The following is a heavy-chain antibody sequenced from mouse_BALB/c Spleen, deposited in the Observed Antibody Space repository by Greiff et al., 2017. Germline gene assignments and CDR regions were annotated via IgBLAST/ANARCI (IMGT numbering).Heavy chain of an antibody. CDR1: GFTFSSYA. CDR3: ARVYDGYYDAMDY. Sequence: EVKLMESGGGLVKPGGSLKLSCAASGFTFSSYAMSWVRQTPEKRLEWVASISSGGSTYYPDSVKGRFTISRDNARNILYLQMSSLRSEDTAMYYCARVYDGYYDAMDYWGQGTSVTVSS. D-gene: IGHD2-3*01. J-gene: IGHJ4*01. V-gene: IGHV5-6-5*01. CDR2: ISSGGST.